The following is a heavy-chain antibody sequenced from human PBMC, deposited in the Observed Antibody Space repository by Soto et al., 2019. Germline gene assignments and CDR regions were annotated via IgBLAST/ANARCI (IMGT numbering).Heavy chain of an antibody. CDR1: GFTFSSYA. V-gene: IGHV3-64D*08. CDR3: VKSAWMYYDSSGYYYGA. J-gene: IGHJ5*02. CDR2: ISSNGGST. D-gene: IGHD3-22*01. Sequence: GGSLRLSCSASGFTFSSYAMHWVRQAPGKGLEYVSAISSNGGSTYYADSVKGRFTISRDNSKNTLYLQMSSLRAEDTAVYYCVKSAWMYYDSSGYYYGAWGQGTLVTVSS.